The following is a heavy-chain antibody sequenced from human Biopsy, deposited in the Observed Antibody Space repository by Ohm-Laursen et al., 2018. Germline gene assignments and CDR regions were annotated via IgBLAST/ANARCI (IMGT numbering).Heavy chain of an antibody. Sequence: SVKGSCQAPCGPFHHSAINLVGQAPRQGGVWVGGVIPMFNTGKDAQNFQGRVTMTADKSTNTVYMELTSLRSDDTAMYYCARSMLGASTGDDAFDVWGQGTFVIVSS. CDR1: CGPFHHSA. CDR2: VIPMFNTG. V-gene: IGHV1-69*06. CDR3: ARSMLGASTGDDAFDV. J-gene: IGHJ3*01. D-gene: IGHD1-26*01.